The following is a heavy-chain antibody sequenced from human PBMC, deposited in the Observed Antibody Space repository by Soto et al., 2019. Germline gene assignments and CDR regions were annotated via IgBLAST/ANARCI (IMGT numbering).Heavy chain of an antibody. J-gene: IGHJ4*02. CDR1: GSTFSSYS. CDR2: ISSSSSYI. D-gene: IGHD3-3*01. CDR3: ARDGEPYYDFWSGYLALHY. Sequence: PGGSLRLSCAASGSTFSSYSMNWVRQAPGKGLEWVSSISSSSSYIYYADSVKGRFTISRDNAKNSLYLQMNSLRAEDTAVYYCARDGEPYYDFWSGYLALHYWGQGTLVTVSS. V-gene: IGHV3-21*01.